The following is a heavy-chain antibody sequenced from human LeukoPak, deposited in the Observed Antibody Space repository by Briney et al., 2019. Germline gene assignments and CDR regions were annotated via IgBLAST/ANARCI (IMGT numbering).Heavy chain of an antibody. CDR2: IYYRGST. Sequence: PSETLSLTCTVSGGSISSSSYYWGWIRHPPGKGLEWIGRIYYRGSTNYNPSLKRRVTISVDTSKNQFSLKLIAVTAADTAVYYWARLPYCGSTSCYSEAYDAFDIWGQGTMVTVSS. CDR1: GGSISSSSYY. CDR3: ARLPYCGSTSCYSEAYDAFDI. J-gene: IGHJ3*02. D-gene: IGHD2-2*01. V-gene: IGHV4-39*01.